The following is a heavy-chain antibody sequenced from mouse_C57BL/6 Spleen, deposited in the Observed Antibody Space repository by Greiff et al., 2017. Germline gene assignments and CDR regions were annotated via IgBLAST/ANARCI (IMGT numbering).Heavy chain of an antibody. D-gene: IGHD2-4*01. CDR3: TRSDCDATEYLDD. Sequence: QVQLQQSGAELVRPGASVKLSCKASGYTFTSYWMHWVKQRPGQGLEWIGVIDPYDSNTNYNQKFKGKATLTVDTASSTAYMQLSSLTYEDSAVCDGTRSDCDATEYLDDWGTGTTVTVSP. CDR2: IDPYDSNT. CDR1: GYTFTSYW. V-gene: IGHV1-59*01. J-gene: IGHJ1*03.